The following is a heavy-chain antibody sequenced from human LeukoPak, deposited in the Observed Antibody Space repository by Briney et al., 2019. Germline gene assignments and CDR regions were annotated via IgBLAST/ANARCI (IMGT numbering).Heavy chain of an antibody. J-gene: IGHJ4*02. D-gene: IGHD6-19*01. V-gene: IGHV4-39*07. CDR1: GGSISSSSYY. CDR2: IYYSGST. Sequence: SETLSLTCTVSGGSISSSSYYWGWIRQPPGKGLEWIGSIYYSGSTYYNASLKSRVTISVDSSKTQFSLKLRSATAADTAVYFCARDSRYASGRAFDNWGQGTLVTVSS. CDR3: ARDSRYASGRAFDN.